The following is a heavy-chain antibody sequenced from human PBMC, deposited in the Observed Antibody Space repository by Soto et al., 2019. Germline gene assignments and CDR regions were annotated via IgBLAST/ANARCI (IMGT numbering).Heavy chain of an antibody. D-gene: IGHD3-3*01. V-gene: IGHV1-46*01. J-gene: IGHJ5*02. Sequence: ASVKVSCKASGYIFTTYYMHWVRQAPGQGLEWLGIINPSGGTTTYAQKFQGRLTMTRDTSTSTVYMELSSLRSEDTAVYYCANGGYYEVSWFDPWGQGTLVTVSS. CDR3: ANGGYYEVSWFDP. CDR1: GYIFTTYY. CDR2: INPSGGTT.